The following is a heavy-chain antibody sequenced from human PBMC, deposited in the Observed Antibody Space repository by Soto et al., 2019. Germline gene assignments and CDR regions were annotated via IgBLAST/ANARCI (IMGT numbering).Heavy chain of an antibody. V-gene: IGHV1-69*13. CDR2: IIPIFGTA. CDR3: ASKVMVRGVIGWFDP. D-gene: IGHD3-10*01. Sequence: ASVKVSCKVSGGTSSSYAISWVRQAPGQGLEWMGGIIPIFGTANYAQKFQGRVTITADESTSTAYMELSSLRSEDTAVYYCASKVMVRGVIGWFDPWGKGTLVTVSS. J-gene: IGHJ5*02. CDR1: GGTSSSYA.